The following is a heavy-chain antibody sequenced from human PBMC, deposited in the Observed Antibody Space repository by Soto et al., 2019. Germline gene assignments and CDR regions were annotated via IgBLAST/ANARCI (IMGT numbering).Heavy chain of an antibody. J-gene: IGHJ4*02. V-gene: IGHV4-31*03. CDR3: SRGILV. Sequence: QVQLQESGPGLVKPSQTLSLTCTVSGGSINSGGYCWSWIRQHPGKGLDWIGCISYGGSTSYNPSLKSRVTISVDTSKNPFSLKLSSVTAAATAVYYCSRGILVWGQGTLITVSS. D-gene: IGHD5-18*01. CDR2: ISYGGST. CDR1: GGSINSGGYC.